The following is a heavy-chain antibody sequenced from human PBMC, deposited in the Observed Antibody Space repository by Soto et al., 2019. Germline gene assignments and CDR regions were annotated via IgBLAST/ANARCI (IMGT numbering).Heavy chain of an antibody. D-gene: IGHD6-13*01. V-gene: IGHV1-18*04. J-gene: IGHJ5*02. CDR2: ISAYNGNT. CDR1: GYTFPTYG. Sequence: ASVKVSRKASGYTFPTYGISWVRQAPGQGLEWMGWISAYNGNTIYAQKLQGRVTMTTDTSTSTAYMELRSLRSDDTAVYYCAREYSSSWYRWFVPWGQGTLVTVS. CDR3: AREYSSSWYRWFVP.